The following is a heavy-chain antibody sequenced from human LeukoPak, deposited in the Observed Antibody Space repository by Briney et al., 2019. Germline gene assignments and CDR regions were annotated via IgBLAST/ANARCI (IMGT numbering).Heavy chain of an antibody. J-gene: IGHJ3*01. V-gene: IGHV3-23*01. CDR1: GFTFTNYA. Sequence: PGGSLRLSCAASGFTFTNYAMNWVRQAPGKGLEWVASIRGGGAGARYADAAKGRFTISRDNSKNTLYLHMNTLRVEDTATYYCAKCSASYGNDALDVWGQGTVVIVSS. CDR3: AKCSASYGNDALDV. CDR2: IRGGGAGA. D-gene: IGHD3-10*02.